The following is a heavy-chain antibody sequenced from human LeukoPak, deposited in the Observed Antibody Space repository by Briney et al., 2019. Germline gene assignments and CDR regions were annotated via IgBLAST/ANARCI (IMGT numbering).Heavy chain of an antibody. CDR2: INHSGST. CDR3: ARGGGYSNSLVYYYYYGMDV. D-gene: IGHD4-11*01. J-gene: IGHJ6*02. Sequence: SETLSLTCTVSGGSISSYYWSWIRQPPGKGLEWIGEINHSGSTNYNPSLKSRVTISVDTSKNQFSLKLSSVTAADTAVYYCARGGGYSNSLVYYYYYGMDVWGQGTTVTVSS. V-gene: IGHV4-34*01. CDR1: GGSISSYY.